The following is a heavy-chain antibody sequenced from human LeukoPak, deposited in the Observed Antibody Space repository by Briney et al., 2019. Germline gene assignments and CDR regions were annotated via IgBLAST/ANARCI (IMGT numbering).Heavy chain of an antibody. D-gene: IGHD3-3*01. V-gene: IGHV3-21*01. CDR1: GFTFSSYS. CDR2: ISSSSSYI. CDR3: ASAGFLETTHKNWFDP. J-gene: IGHJ5*02. Sequence: GGSLRLSCAASGFTFSSYSMNWVRQAPGKGLEWVSSISSSSSYIYYADSVKGRFTISRDNAKNSLYLQMNSLRAEDTAVYYCASAGFLETTHKNWFDPWGQGTLVTVSS.